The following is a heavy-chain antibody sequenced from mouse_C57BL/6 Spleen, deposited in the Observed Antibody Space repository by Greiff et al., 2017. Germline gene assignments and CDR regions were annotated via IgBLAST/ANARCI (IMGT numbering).Heavy chain of an antibody. Sequence: EVKVVESGGDLVKPGGSLKLSCAASGFTFSSYGMSWVRQTPDKRLEWVATISSGGSYTYYPDSVKGRFTISRDNAKNTLYLQMSSLKSEATAMYCWARRGSSGYPFDVWGQGTTLTVSS. CDR1: GFTFSSYG. J-gene: IGHJ2*01. CDR2: ISSGGSYT. V-gene: IGHV5-6*02. D-gene: IGHD3-2*02. CDR3: ARRGSSGYPFDV.